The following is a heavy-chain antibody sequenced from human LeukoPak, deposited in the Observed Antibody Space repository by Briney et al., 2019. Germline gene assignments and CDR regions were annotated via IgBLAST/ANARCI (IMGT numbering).Heavy chain of an antibody. J-gene: IGHJ4*02. CDR1: GFTFTTYS. CDR2: ISSGSSAI. V-gene: IGHV3-21*01. D-gene: IGHD3-3*01. CDR3: TSRYDFWSGYYTVDY. Sequence: GGSLRLSCEASGFTFTTYSMTWVRQAPGKGLEWVSIISSGSSAIFSADALKGRFTISRDDAKNLLYLDMNSLRAEDTAVYYCTSRYDFWSGYYTVDYWGQGTLVTVSS.